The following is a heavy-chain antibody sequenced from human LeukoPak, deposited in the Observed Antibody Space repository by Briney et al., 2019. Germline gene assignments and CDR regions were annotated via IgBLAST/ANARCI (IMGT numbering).Heavy chain of an antibody. CDR1: GGSISSFY. CDR2: IYTPGRT. D-gene: IGHD2-15*01. Sequence: SETLSLTYSVSGGSISSFYWSWIRQPAGKGLEWIGRIYTPGRTSYSPSLKSRVSMSEDTSKNQFSLELRSVTAADTAVYYCARTPCSGGSCSGGDAFDIWGQGALVTVSS. CDR3: ARTPCSGGSCSGGDAFDI. J-gene: IGHJ3*02. V-gene: IGHV4-4*07.